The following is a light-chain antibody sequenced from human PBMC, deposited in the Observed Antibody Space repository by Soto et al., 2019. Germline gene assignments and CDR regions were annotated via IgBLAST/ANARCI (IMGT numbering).Light chain of an antibody. V-gene: IGKV1-39*01. CDR1: QSISSY. J-gene: IGKJ1*01. CDR2: VAS. Sequence: DIQMTQSPSSLSASVGDRVTITCRASQSISSYLNWYQQKPGKAPKVLIYVASSLQSGVPSRFSDSGSGTDFTLTISSLQPEDFATYYCQQSYTMPWTFGQGTKVEVK. CDR3: QQSYTMPWT.